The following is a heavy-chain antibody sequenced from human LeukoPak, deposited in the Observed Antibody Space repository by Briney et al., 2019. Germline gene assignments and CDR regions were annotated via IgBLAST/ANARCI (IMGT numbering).Heavy chain of an antibody. D-gene: IGHD2-15*01. CDR3: ARGCSGGSCYVFDY. Sequence: GGSLRLSCAAYGFTFSCYGMHWVGQAPGKGLEWVAIIWYDGSNKYYADSVKGRFTISRDNSKDTLYLQMNSLRAEDTAVYYCARGCSGGSCYVFDYWGQGTLVTVSS. CDR1: GFTFSCYG. V-gene: IGHV3-33*01. J-gene: IGHJ4*02. CDR2: IWYDGSNK.